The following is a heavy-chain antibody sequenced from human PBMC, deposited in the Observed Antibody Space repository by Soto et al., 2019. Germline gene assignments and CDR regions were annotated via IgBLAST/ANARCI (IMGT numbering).Heavy chain of an antibody. V-gene: IGHV4-61*01. CDR2: IYYSGST. CDR1: GFSVSSGIYY. CDR3: ARSMIVVVPRRGYFDY. Sequence: SDTLSLTCTFSGFSVSSGIYYWSWIRQPPGKGLEWIGYIYYSGSTNYNPSLKSRVTISVDTSKNQFSLKLSSVTAADTAVYYCARSMIVVVPRRGYFDYWGQGTLVNVSS. J-gene: IGHJ4*02. D-gene: IGHD3-22*01.